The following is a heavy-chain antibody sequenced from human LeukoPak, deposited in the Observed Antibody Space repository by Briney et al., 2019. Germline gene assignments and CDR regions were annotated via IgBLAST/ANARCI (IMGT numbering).Heavy chain of an antibody. Sequence: PGRSLRLSCAASGFILSSYWMSWVRQAPGKGLEWVANIKQDGSEKHYVDSVKGRFTISRDNAKNSLYLQMNSLRAEDTGVYYCARYSGNPASFEYWGQGTLVTVSS. CDR2: IKQDGSEK. CDR1: GFILSSYW. J-gene: IGHJ4*02. V-gene: IGHV3-7*01. CDR3: ARYSGNPASFEY. D-gene: IGHD1-26*01.